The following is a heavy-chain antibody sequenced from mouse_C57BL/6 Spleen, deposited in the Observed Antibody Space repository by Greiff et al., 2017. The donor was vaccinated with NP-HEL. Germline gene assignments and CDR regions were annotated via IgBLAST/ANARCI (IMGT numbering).Heavy chain of an antibody. J-gene: IGHJ3*01. Sequence: EVMLVESGGDLVKPGGSLKLSCAASGFTFSSYGMSWVRQTPDKRLEWVATISSGGSYTYYPDSVKGRFTISRDNAKNTLYLQMSSLKSEDTAMYYCARREGTGFAYWGQGTLVTVSA. CDR2: ISSGGSYT. D-gene: IGHD3-3*01. CDR1: GFTFSSYG. V-gene: IGHV5-6*02. CDR3: ARREGTGFAY.